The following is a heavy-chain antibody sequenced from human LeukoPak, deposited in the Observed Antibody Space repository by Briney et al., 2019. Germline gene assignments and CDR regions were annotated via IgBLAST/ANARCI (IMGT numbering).Heavy chain of an antibody. J-gene: IGHJ4*02. D-gene: IGHD2-2*01. CDR2: INPNSGGT. CDR1: GYTFTGYY. V-gene: IGHV1-2*02. Sequence: ASVKVSCKASGYTFTGYYMHWVRQAPGQGLEWMGWINPNSGGTNYAQKFQGRVTMTRDTSISTAYMELSRLRSDDTAVYYCARDRRIVVVPAAKYYFDYWGQGTLVTVSP. CDR3: ARDRRIVVVPAAKYYFDY.